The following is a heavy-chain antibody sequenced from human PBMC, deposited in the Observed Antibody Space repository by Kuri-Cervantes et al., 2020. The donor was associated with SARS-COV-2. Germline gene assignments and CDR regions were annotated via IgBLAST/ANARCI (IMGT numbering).Heavy chain of an antibody. V-gene: IGHV3-48*03. D-gene: IGHD3-3*01. CDR1: GFTFSSYE. CDR2: ISSSGSAI. CDR3: ARDRYDFWSGLGYYYYGMDV. J-gene: IGHJ6*02. Sequence: GGSLRLSCAASGFTFSSYEMHWVRQAPGKGLEWVSYISSSGSAIYYADSVKGRFTISRDNAKNTLYLQMNSLRAEDTAVYYCARDRYDFWSGLGYYYYGMDVWGQGTTVTVSS.